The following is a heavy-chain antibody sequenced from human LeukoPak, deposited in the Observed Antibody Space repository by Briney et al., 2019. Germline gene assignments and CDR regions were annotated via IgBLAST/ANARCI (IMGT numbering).Heavy chain of an antibody. CDR2: ISSSGGYT. CDR3: ATDLGGYYSGSGTYWGSLDY. D-gene: IGHD3-10*01. Sequence: QTGGSLRLSCAASGFTFNTYAMSWVRQAPGKGLEWVSAISSSGGYTYYADSVKGRFTISRDNSKNTLYLQMNSLKTEDTAVYYCATDLGGYYSGSGTYWGSLDYWGQGTVVTVSS. J-gene: IGHJ4*02. CDR1: GFTFNTYA. V-gene: IGHV3-23*01.